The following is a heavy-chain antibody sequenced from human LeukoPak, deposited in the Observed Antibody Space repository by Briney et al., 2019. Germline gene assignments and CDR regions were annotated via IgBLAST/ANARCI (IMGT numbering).Heavy chain of an antibody. J-gene: IGHJ4*02. V-gene: IGHV1-69*01. CDR2: IIPIFGTA. CDR3: ARVFGEFTQYYFDY. D-gene: IGHD3-10*02. Sequence: VASVKVSCKASGGTFSSYAISWVRQAPGQGLEWMGGIIPIFGTANYAQKFQGRVTITADESTSTAYMELSSLRSEDTAVYYCARVFGEFTQYYFDYWGQGTLVTVSS. CDR1: GGTFSSYA.